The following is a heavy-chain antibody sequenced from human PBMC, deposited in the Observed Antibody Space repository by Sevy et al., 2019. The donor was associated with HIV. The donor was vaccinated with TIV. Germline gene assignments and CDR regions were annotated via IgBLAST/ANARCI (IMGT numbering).Heavy chain of an antibody. V-gene: IGHV4-59*01. Sequence: SETLSLTCTVSGGSTSSYYWSWIRQPPGKGLEWIGYIYYSGSTNNNPPLKSRVTISVDTSKNQFSLKLSSVTAADTAVYYCARVGGIHRFGEFWFDPWGQGTLVTVSS. J-gene: IGHJ5*02. D-gene: IGHD3-10*01. CDR1: GGSTSSYY. CDR2: IYYSGST. CDR3: ARVGGIHRFGEFWFDP.